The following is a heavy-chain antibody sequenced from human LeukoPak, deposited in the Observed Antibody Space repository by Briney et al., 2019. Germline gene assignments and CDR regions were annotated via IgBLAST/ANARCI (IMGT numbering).Heavy chain of an antibody. CDR1: GLIFSDYS. J-gene: IGHJ3*01. CDR2: INPLASSI. Sequence: GGSLRLSCEASGLIFSDYSFNWIRQAPGKGLEWVSSINPLASSIYYADSVKGRFIISRDNAKNSLYLQMNSLRAEDAAVYYCARDLAWAFDFWGQGTMVTVSS. D-gene: IGHD3-3*02. V-gene: IGHV3-21*01. CDR3: ARDLAWAFDF.